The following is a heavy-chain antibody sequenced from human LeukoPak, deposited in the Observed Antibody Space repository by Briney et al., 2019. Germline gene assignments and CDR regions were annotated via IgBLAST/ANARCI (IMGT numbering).Heavy chain of an antibody. J-gene: IGHJ4*02. V-gene: IGHV4-59*01. CDR3: ARAGQFIAARPITFDY. D-gene: IGHD6-6*01. CDR2: IHYSGST. Sequence: SETLSLTCTVSGGSISSYYWSWIRQPPGKGLEWIGYIHYSGSTKYNPSLKSRVTISVDTSKNQFSLKLSSVTAADTAVYYCARAGQFIAARPITFDYWGQGSLVTVSS. CDR1: GGSISSYY.